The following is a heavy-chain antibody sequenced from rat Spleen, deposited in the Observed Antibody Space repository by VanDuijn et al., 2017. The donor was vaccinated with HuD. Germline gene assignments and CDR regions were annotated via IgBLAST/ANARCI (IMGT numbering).Heavy chain of an antibody. CDR3: RRRTVATFFLDC. Sequence: EVHLVESGGGLVQPGRSLKLSCAASGFTDSNYVMAWVRQAPTKGLEWVASISTGGGNTYYRDSVKGRFTISRDNAKNTLYLQMDSLRSEDTATYYWRRRTVATFFLDCWAQGGIVTVSS. CDR1: GFTDSNYV. V-gene: IGHV5S13*01. J-gene: IGHJ2*01. D-gene: IGHD1-3*01. CDR2: ISTGGGNT.